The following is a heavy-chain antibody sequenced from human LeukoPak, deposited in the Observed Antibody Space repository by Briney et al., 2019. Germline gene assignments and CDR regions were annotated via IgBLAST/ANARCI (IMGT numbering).Heavy chain of an antibody. CDR3: ATPHSGSYSGASDI. Sequence: ASVKVSCKVSGYILTELSMHWVRQAPGEGLEWMGGFDPEEGETIYAQRFQGRVTMTEDTSTDTAYMELSSLRSEDTAVYYCATPHSGSYSGASDIWGQGTMVTVSS. D-gene: IGHD1-26*01. CDR2: FDPEEGET. CDR1: GYILTELS. J-gene: IGHJ3*02. V-gene: IGHV1-24*01.